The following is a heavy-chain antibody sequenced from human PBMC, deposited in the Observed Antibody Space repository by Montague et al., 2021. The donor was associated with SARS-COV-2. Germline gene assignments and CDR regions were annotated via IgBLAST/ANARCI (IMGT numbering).Heavy chain of an antibody. CDR1: GGSLSTYS. J-gene: IGHJ6*03. D-gene: IGHD3-10*01. V-gene: IGHV4-34*01. CDR2: IHHGGST. Sequence: ETLSLTCAVHGGSLSTYSWNWIRQPPGKGLEWIGEIHHGGSTNYNPSLKSRVTISADTSKNQFSLKLTSVAAADTAVYYCARLGDGVVPSPILGVGPYYSYYYMDVWGKGTTVTVSS. CDR3: ARLGDGVVPSPILGVGPYYSYYYMDV.